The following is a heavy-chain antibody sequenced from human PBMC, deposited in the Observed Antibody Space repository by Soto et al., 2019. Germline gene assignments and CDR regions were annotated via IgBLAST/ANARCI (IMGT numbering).Heavy chain of an antibody. CDR1: GGYISNSSCC. Sequence: SETHSLRYTVAGGYISNSSCCWIWIHKPPGKGLEWIGYIYYSGSTNYNPSLKSRVTISVDTSKNQFSLKLSSVTAADTAVYYCARDFPFRSSSTSYQGFNWFDPWGQGTLVTVSS. V-gene: IGHV4-61*01. CDR2: IYYSGST. CDR3: ARDFPFRSSSTSYQGFNWFDP. J-gene: IGHJ5*02. D-gene: IGHD2-2*01.